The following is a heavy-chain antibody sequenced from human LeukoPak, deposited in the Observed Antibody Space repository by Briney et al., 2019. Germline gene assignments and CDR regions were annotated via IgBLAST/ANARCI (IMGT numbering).Heavy chain of an antibody. V-gene: IGHV3-23*01. J-gene: IGHJ4*02. CDR2: ISSSAGST. D-gene: IGHD1-26*01. Sequence: HSGGSLRLSCAASRFTFSTYAMSWVRQAPGKGLERVSTISSSAGSTYYADSVKGRFTIPRDNSKNTLYLQMNSLRAEDTAVYYCAKDNSWSYYFDYWGQGTLVTVSS. CDR1: RFTFSTYA. CDR3: AKDNSWSYYFDY.